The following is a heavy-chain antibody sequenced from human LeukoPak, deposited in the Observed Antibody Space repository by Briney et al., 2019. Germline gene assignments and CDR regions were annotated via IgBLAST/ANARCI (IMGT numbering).Heavy chain of an antibody. V-gene: IGHV1-69*06. D-gene: IGHD1-20*01. CDR2: IIPIFGTA. CDR3: ARDRRITGTTPTYYFDY. Sequence: SVKVSCKASGGTFSSYAISWLRQAPGQELEWMGGIIPIFGTANYAQKFQGRVTITADKSTSTAYMELSSLRSEDTAVYYCARDRRITGTTPTYYFDYWGQGTLVTVSS. J-gene: IGHJ4*02. CDR1: GGTFSSYA.